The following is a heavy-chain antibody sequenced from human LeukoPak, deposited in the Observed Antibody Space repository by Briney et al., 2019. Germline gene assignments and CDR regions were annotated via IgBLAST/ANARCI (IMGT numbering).Heavy chain of an antibody. CDR1: GGSISSSSYY. V-gene: IGHV4-39*07. Sequence: PSETLSLTCTVSGGSISSSSYYWGWIRQPPGKGLEWIGSIYYSGSTYYNPSLKCRVTISVDTSKNQFSLKLSSVTAADTAVYYCASSSIAAPGPFDYWGQGTLVTVSS. D-gene: IGHD6-6*01. J-gene: IGHJ4*02. CDR2: IYYSGST. CDR3: ASSSIAAPGPFDY.